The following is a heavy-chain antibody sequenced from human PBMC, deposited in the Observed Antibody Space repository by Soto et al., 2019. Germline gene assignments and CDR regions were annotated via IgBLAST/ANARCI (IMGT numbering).Heavy chain of an antibody. Sequence: GGSLRLSCAASGFTFSSYGMHWVRQAPGKGLEWVAVISYDGSNKYYADSVKGRFTISRDNSKNTLYLQMNSLRAEDTAVYYCAKDRYMAARRYYYYYYGMDVWGQGTTVTVSS. D-gene: IGHD6-6*01. CDR2: ISYDGSNK. V-gene: IGHV3-30*18. CDR3: AKDRYMAARRYYYYYYGMDV. J-gene: IGHJ6*02. CDR1: GFTFSSYG.